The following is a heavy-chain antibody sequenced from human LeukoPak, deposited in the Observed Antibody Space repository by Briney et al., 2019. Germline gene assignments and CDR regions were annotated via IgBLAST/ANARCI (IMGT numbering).Heavy chain of an antibody. CDR1: GGSISSYY. J-gene: IGHJ4*02. Sequence: TASETLSLTCTVSGGSISSYYWSWIRQPAGKGLEWIGRIYTSGSTNYNPSLKSRVTMSVDTTKNQFSLKLSSVTAADTAVYYCAREKHYAIDYWGQGTLVTVSS. CDR3: AREKHYAIDY. D-gene: IGHD2-8*01. V-gene: IGHV4-4*07. CDR2: IYTSGST.